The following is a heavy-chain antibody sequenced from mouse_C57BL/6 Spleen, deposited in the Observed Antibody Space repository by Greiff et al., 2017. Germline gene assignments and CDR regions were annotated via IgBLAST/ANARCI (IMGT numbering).Heavy chain of an antibody. CDR2: IYPRSGNT. V-gene: IGHV1-81*01. CDR1: GYTFTSYG. CDR3: ARSDTYGSSWYFDV. Sequence: QVQLQQSGAELARPGASVKLSCKASGYTFTSYGISWVKQRTGQGLEWIGEIYPRSGNTYYNEKFKGKATLTADKSSSTAYMGHLSLTTEDSAVYCCARSDTYGSSWYFDVWGTGTTVTVSS. J-gene: IGHJ1*03. D-gene: IGHD1-1*01.